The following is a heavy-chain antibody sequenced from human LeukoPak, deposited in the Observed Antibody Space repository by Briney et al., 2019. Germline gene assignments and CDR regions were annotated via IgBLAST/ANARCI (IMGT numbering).Heavy chain of an antibody. CDR1: GFTFSNYG. V-gene: IGHV3-30*18. J-gene: IGHJ4*02. CDR3: AKDSLSGSYSGSLDY. Sequence: PGGSLRLSCAASGFTFSNYGIHWVRQAPGKGLEWVTLISYDGSNKKYADAVKGRFTISRDNSKNTLYLQMNSLRAEDTAVYYCAKDSLSGSYSGSLDYWGQGTLVTVSS. CDR2: ISYDGSNK. D-gene: IGHD3-9*01.